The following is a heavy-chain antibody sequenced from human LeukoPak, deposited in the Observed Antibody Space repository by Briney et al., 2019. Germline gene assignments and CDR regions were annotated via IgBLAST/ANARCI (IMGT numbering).Heavy chain of an antibody. CDR3: ARGVGYCSSTSCYPSWSMDV. V-gene: IGHV4-30-2*01. J-gene: IGHJ6*02. CDR1: GGSISSGGYS. Sequence: SETLSLTCAVSGGSISSGGYSWSWIRQPPGKGLEWIGYIYHSGSTYYNPSLKSRVTISVDRSKNQFSLKLSSVTAADTAVYYCARGVGYCSSTSCYPSWSMDVWGQGTTVTVSS. D-gene: IGHD2-2*01. CDR2: IYHSGST.